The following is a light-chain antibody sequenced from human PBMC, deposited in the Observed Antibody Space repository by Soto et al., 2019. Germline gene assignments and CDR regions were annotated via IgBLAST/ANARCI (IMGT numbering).Light chain of an antibody. CDR2: GAS. CDR1: QTINNF. V-gene: IGKV1-39*01. J-gene: IGKJ1*01. Sequence: DIQMTQSPSSLFASVGDRVTVTCRASQTINNFLNWYHQKPGKALNLLIYGASSLQSGVPYRFIGGESVTASALTINSVQPEGFEFYYYQQSHSSPRTFGQGTTVGNK. CDR3: QQSHSSPRT.